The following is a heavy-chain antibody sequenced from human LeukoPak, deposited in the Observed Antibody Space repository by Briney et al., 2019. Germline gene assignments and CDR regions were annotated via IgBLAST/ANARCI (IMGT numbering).Heavy chain of an antibody. Sequence: SQTLSLTCTVSGGSISSGDYYWSWIRQPPGKGLEWIGHIYYSGSTYYNPSLKSRVTISVDTSKNQFSLKLSSVTAADTAVYYCAREVAGYCDSSGYFDIWGQGTMVTVSS. J-gene: IGHJ3*02. CDR3: AREVAGYCDSSGYFDI. CDR2: IYYSGST. CDR1: GGSISSGDYY. V-gene: IGHV4-30-4*08. D-gene: IGHD3-22*01.